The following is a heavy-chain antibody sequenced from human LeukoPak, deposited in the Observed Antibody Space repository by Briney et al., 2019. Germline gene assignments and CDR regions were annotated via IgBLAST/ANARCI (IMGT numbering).Heavy chain of an antibody. CDR1: GITVSNNY. CDR3: ARIYH. Sequence: GGSLRLSCAASGITVSNNYMSWVRQAPGKGLEWVSVIYSDGSTYYADSVKGRFTISRDNSKNTVFLQMNSLRAEDTAVYYCARIYHWGQGTLVTVSS. V-gene: IGHV3-53*01. D-gene: IGHD5-12*01. J-gene: IGHJ4*02. CDR2: IYSDGST.